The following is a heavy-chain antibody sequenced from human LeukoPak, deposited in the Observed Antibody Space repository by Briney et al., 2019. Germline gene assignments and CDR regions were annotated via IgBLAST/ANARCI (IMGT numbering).Heavy chain of an antibody. Sequence: ASVTDSCKASGYTFTSYGISWVRQAPGQGLEWMGWISAYNGNTNYAQKLQGRVTMTTDTSTSTAYMELRSLRSDDTAVYYCARSPARYYYYYMDVWGKGTTVTVSS. CDR1: GYTFTSYG. V-gene: IGHV1-18*01. CDR2: ISAYNGNT. CDR3: ARSPARYYYYYMDV. J-gene: IGHJ6*03.